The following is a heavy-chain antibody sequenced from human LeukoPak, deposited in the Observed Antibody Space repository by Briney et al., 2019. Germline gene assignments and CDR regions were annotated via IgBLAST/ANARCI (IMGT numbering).Heavy chain of an antibody. D-gene: IGHD2-21*02. CDR1: GYTFTSYG. CDR2: ISAYNGNT. J-gene: IGHJ3*02. CDR3: ARDLCGGDCYTNFVI. V-gene: IGHV1-18*01. Sequence: ASVKVSCKASGYTFTSYGISWVRQAPGQGLERMGWISAYNGNTNYAQKLQGRVTMTTDTSTSTAYMELRSLRSDDTAVYYCARDLCGGDCYTNFVIWGQGTMVTVSS.